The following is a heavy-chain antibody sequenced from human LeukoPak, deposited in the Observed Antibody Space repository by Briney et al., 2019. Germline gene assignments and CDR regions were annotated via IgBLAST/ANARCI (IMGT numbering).Heavy chain of an antibody. CDR3: AGTTVVTSFDY. D-gene: IGHD4-23*01. V-gene: IGHV3-66*01. J-gene: IGHJ4*02. Sequence: WGSLRFSCAASGFTVSSNYMSWVRQAPGKGLEWVSVIYSGGSTYSADSVKGRFTISRDNSKNTLYLQMNSLRAEDTAVYYCAGTTVVTSFDYWGQGTLDTVSS. CDR1: GFTVSSNY. CDR2: IYSGGST.